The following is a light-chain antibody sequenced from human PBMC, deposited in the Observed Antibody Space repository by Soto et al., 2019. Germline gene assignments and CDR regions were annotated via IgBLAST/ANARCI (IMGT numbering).Light chain of an antibody. CDR1: QSISSY. J-gene: IGKJ2*01. V-gene: IGKV1-39*01. CDR3: QQSYSTPRT. CDR2: AAS. Sequence: DIQMTQSPSSLSASVGDRVTITCRASQSISSYLNWYQQKPGKAPKLLIYAASSLQSGVPSRFSGSRSGIDFTLTISSLQPEDFATYYCQQSYSTPRTFGQGTKLEIK.